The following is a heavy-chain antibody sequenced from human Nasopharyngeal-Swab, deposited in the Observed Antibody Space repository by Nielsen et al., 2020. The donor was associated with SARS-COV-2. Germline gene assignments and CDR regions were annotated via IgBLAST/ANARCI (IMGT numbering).Heavy chain of an antibody. J-gene: IGHJ3*02. CDR2: IWYDGSNK. CDR1: GFTFSSYG. V-gene: IGHV3-33*01. D-gene: IGHD2-15*01. Sequence: GESLKISCAASGFTFSSYGMHWVRQAPGKGLEWVAVIWYDGSNKYYADSVKGRFTISRDNSKNTLYLQMNSLRAEDTAVYYCARDAPPLVVAATGDAFDIWGQGTMVTVSS. CDR3: ARDAPPLVVAATGDAFDI.